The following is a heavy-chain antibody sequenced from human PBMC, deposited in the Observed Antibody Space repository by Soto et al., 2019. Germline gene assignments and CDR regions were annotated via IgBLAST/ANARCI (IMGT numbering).Heavy chain of an antibody. CDR3: ARLRRRGFSGLPGSLDQ. CDR1: GDTFSSYA. J-gene: IGHJ4*02. Sequence: QVQLVQSGAEVKKPGSSVKVSCKTSGDTFSSYAIHWVRQAPGQGLEWMGGIIPFFNTANYTQKFQDRVTITADEATSTSYMEVRGLRSDDPAVYYCARLRRRGFSGLPGSLDQWGQGTLVTVSS. V-gene: IGHV1-69*01. D-gene: IGHD3-10*01. CDR2: IIPFFNTA.